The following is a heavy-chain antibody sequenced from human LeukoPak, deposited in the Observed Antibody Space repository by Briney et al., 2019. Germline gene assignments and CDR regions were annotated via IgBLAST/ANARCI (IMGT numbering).Heavy chain of an antibody. CDR2: IKKDGSEK. V-gene: IGHV3-7*01. J-gene: IGHJ4*02. D-gene: IGHD3-22*01. Sequence: PGGSLRLSCAASGFTFSSYWMSWVRQAPGKGLEWVANIKKDGSEKYYVDSAKSRFTIPRDNAKNSLYLQMNSLRAEDTAVYYCARDLYRIVVVPHYFDYWGQGTLVTVSS. CDR1: GFTFSSYW. CDR3: ARDLYRIVVVPHYFDY.